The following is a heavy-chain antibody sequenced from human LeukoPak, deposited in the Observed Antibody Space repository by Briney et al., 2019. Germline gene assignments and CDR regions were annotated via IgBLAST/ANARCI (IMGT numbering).Heavy chain of an antibody. CDR2: INVVNGAI. CDR3: VRDGNRGYDMDV. D-gene: IGHD3-10*01. J-gene: IGHJ6*02. CDR1: GFTLRYYQ. V-gene: IGHV3-48*01. Sequence: GGSLRLPCATSGFTLRYYQMNWVRQAPGKGLEWVSYINVVNGAIYYADSVKGRFTISGDIATNSVYLQMNSLRAEDTALYYCVRDGNRGYDMDVWGQGTAVTVSS.